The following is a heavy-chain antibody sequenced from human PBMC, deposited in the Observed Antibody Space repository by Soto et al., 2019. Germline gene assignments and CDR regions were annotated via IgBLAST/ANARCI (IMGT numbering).Heavy chain of an antibody. CDR1: GGTFNSYA. Sequence: SVKVSCKASGGTFNSYAISWVRQAPGQGLEWMGGIIPIFGTANYAQKFQGRVTITADESTSTAYMELSSLRSEDTAVYYCARDLEGGIAFFDPWGQGTLVTGLL. V-gene: IGHV1-69*13. CDR2: IIPIFGTA. CDR3: ARDLEGGIAFFDP. D-gene: IGHD6-13*01. J-gene: IGHJ5*02.